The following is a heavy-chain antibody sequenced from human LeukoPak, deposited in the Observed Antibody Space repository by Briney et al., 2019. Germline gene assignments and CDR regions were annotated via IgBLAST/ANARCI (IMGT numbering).Heavy chain of an antibody. V-gene: IGHV4-34*01. CDR2: INHSGST. Sequence: TSETLSLTCAVYGGSFSGYYWSWIRQPPGKGLEWIGEINHSGSTNYNPSLKSRVTISVDTSKNQFSLKLSSVTAADTAVYYCAGSTYSSTYNWFDPWGQGTLVTVSS. CDR1: GGSFSGYY. J-gene: IGHJ5*02. D-gene: IGHD6-13*01. CDR3: AGSTYSSTYNWFDP.